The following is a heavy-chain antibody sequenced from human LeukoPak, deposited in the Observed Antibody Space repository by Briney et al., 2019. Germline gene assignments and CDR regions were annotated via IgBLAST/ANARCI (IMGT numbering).Heavy chain of an antibody. D-gene: IGHD4-23*01. V-gene: IGHV4-30-2*01. CDR3: AREGTVVGWFDP. J-gene: IGHJ5*02. CDR1: GGSISSGGYY. CDR2: IYHSGST. Sequence: SETLSLTCTVSGGSISSGGYYWSWIRQPPGKGLEWIGYIYHSGSTYYNPSLKSRVTISVDRSKNQFSLKLSSVTAADTAVYYCAREGTVVGWFDPWGQGTLVTVSS.